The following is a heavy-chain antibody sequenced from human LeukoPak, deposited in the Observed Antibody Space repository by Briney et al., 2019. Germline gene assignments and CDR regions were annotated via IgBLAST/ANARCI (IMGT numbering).Heavy chain of an antibody. CDR3: ARGNTQLIVALDWDYYYYYGMDV. CDR2: MNPNSGNT. J-gene: IGHJ6*02. D-gene: IGHD3-22*01. Sequence: ASVKVSCKASGYTFTSYDINWVRQATGQRLEWMGGMNPNSGNTGYAQKFQGRVTMTRNTSISTAYMELSSLRSEDTAVYYCARGNTQLIVALDWDYYYYYGMDVWGQGTTVTVSS. V-gene: IGHV1-8*01. CDR1: GYTFTSYD.